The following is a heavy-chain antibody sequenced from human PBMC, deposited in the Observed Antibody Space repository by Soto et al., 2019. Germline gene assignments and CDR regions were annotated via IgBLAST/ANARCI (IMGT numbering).Heavy chain of an antibody. CDR2: IYYGGTT. D-gene: IGHD3-3*02. J-gene: IGHJ3*02. V-gene: IGHV4-59*02. Sequence: PGGSLRLSCAASGFPVRPKYWAWIRQHPGKGLEWIGYIYYGGTTYYNPSLKSRVTISVDTSKNQFSLKLSSVTAADTAVYYCARDNLPISAFDIWGQGTMVTVSS. CDR1: GFPVRPKY. CDR3: ARDNLPISAFDI.